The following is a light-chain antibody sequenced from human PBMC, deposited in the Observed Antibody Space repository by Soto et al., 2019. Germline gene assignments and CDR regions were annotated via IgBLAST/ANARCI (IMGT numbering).Light chain of an antibody. J-gene: IGKJ5*01. Sequence: DIQLTQSPPFLSASVGDRVTITCRASQAITSYLAWYQQEPGKAPKLLIFAASTLQSGVPSRFIGSGSGTEFTLTISSLQPEDFATYYCQQLNTYSITFGQGTRLEIK. V-gene: IGKV1-9*01. CDR2: AAS. CDR3: QQLNTYSIT. CDR1: QAITSY.